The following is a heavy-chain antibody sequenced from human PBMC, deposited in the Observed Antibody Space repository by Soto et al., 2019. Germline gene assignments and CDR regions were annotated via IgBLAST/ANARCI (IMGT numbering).Heavy chain of an antibody. D-gene: IGHD3-3*01. J-gene: IGHJ4*02. CDR1: GFIVSSNQ. Sequence: EVQLVESGGGLIQPGGSLRLSCVASGFIVSSNQMSWVRQAPGKGLEWVSVIYSGQTTYYVDSVEGRFTISSDDSKNTLYLQMNSLRVEDTAVYYCVRGPSDHKLRLVEWPYGDYWGQGALVTVSS. CDR3: VRGPSDHKLRLVEWPYGDY. CDR2: IYSGQTT. V-gene: IGHV3-53*01.